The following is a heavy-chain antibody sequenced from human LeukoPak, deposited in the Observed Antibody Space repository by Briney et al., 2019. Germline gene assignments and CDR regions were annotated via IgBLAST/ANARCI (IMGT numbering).Heavy chain of an antibody. CDR1: GGSISSDY. J-gene: IGHJ3*02. V-gene: IGHV4-59*01. CDR2: IYYSGST. D-gene: IGHD3-22*01. Sequence: SETLSLTCNVSGGSISSDYWTWIRQPPGKGLEWIGNIYYSGSTNYNPSLKSRVTISVDTSKNQFSPKLNSVTAADTAVYYCARRRDYYDSRGYYAFDIWGHGTMVTVSS. CDR3: ARRRDYYDSRGYYAFDI.